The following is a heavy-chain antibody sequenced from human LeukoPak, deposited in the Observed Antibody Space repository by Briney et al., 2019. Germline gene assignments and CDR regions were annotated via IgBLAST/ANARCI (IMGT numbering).Heavy chain of an antibody. CDR2: IYTSGST. J-gene: IGHJ4*02. CDR3: ARVDSSGYYYNDY. V-gene: IGHV4-61*02. D-gene: IGHD3-22*01. Sequence: SHTLSLTCTVSGRSISSGSYYWRWIRQPAAEGLEWIGRIYTSGSTNYNPSLKSRVTISVDTSKNQFSLKLSSVTAADTAVYYCARVDSSGYYYNDYWGQGTLVTVSS. CDR1: GRSISSGSYY.